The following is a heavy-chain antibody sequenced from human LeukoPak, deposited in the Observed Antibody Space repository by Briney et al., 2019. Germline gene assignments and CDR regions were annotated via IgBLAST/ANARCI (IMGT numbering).Heavy chain of an antibody. CDR3: ARARNNYDSSSYSALDY. CDR2: IWYDGTNI. V-gene: IGHV3-33*01. CDR1: GFTFSSYG. D-gene: IGHD3-22*01. Sequence: HPGGSLRLSCAASGFTFSSYGMHWVRQAPGKGLEWLAVIWYDGTNIYYADSVKGRFAISRDNSKNTLYLQMNSLRAEDTAVYYCARARNNYDSSSYSALDYWGQGTLVTVSS. J-gene: IGHJ4*02.